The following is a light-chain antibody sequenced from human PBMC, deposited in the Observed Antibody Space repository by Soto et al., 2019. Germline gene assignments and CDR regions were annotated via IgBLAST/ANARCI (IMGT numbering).Light chain of an antibody. CDR3: SSYAGINNLGV. Sequence: QSALTQPPSASGSPGQSVTISCTGTSSDVGGYKYVSRYHQHPGKAPKLMIFEVNKRPSGVPDRFSGSKSGNTASLTVSGLQAEDEADYYCSSYAGINNLGVFGTGTKLTVL. J-gene: IGLJ1*01. CDR2: EVN. CDR1: SSDVGGYKY. V-gene: IGLV2-8*01.